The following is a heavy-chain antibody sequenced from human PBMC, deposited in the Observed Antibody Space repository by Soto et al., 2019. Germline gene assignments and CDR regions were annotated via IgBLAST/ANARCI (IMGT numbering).Heavy chain of an antibody. V-gene: IGHV3-30-3*01. CDR3: VRGHMIGVGIDAFDI. D-gene: IGHD3-22*01. CDR1: GFTFRSYA. CDR2: ISYDGANK. Sequence: QVHLVESGGGVVQPGSSLRLSCEASGFTFRSYAMHWVRQAPGKGLEWVTMISYDGANKYYADAVKGRFTISRDTSQDRLYLEMQSLRTEDTAVYKCVRGHMIGVGIDAFDIWGQGTMVIVSS. J-gene: IGHJ3*02.